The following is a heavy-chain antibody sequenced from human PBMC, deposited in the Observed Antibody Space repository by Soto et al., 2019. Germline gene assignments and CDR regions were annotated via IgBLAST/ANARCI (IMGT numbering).Heavy chain of an antibody. CDR2: IDPSDSYT. CDR1: GYSFTSYW. V-gene: IGHV5-10-1*01. Sequence: XESLKICCRGSGYSFTSYWISWVRQMPGKGLEWMGRIDPSDSYTNYSPSFQGHVTISADKSISTAYLQWSSLKASDTAMYYCARRAYDNGYYGMDVWGQGTTVTVSS. D-gene: IGHD3-3*01. CDR3: ARRAYDNGYYGMDV. J-gene: IGHJ6*02.